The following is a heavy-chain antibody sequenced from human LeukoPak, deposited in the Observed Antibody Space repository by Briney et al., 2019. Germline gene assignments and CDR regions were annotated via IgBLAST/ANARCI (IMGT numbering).Heavy chain of an antibody. D-gene: IGHD5-12*01. CDR1: GFTFSSYA. Sequence: GGSLRLSCAASGFTFSSYAMRWVRQAPGKGLEWVSVISGSGGSTYYADSVKGRFTISRDNSKNTLYLQMNSLRAEDTAVYYCAKGPVVTIDYWGQGTLVTVSS. CDR3: AKGPVVTIDY. V-gene: IGHV3-23*01. J-gene: IGHJ4*02. CDR2: ISGSGGST.